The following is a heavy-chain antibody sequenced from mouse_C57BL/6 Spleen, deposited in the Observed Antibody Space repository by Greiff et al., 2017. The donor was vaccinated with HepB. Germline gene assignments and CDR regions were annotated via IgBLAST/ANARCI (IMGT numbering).Heavy chain of an antibody. Sequence: QVQLQQSGAELVKPGASVKLSCKASGYTFTEYTIHWVKQRSGQGLEWIGWFYPGSGSIKYNEKFKDKATLTADKSSSKVYMELSRLTSEDSAVYFCARHERGERDPNCVGAWFAYWGQGTLVTVSA. CDR2: FYPGSGSI. CDR1: GYTFTEYT. D-gene: IGHD4-1*01. CDR3: ARHERGERDPNCVGAWFAY. J-gene: IGHJ3*01. V-gene: IGHV1-62-2*01.